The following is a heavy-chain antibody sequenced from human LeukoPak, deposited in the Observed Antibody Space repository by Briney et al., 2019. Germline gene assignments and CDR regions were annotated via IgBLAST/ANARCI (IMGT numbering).Heavy chain of an antibody. CDR2: ISVSGDKT. CDR1: GFIFSSYA. CDR3: AKNYVHADMAFFD. Sequence: GGSLRLSCAASGFIFSSYALSWVRQAPGKGLEWVSSISVSGDKTYYADSVKGRFTISRDNSKNTLFLQMNSLKAEDAAVYYCAKNYVHADMAFFDWGQGTLVTVSS. V-gene: IGHV3-23*01. D-gene: IGHD5-18*01. J-gene: IGHJ4*02.